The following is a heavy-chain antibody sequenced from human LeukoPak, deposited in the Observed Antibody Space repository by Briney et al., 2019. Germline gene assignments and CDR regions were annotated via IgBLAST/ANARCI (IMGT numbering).Heavy chain of an antibody. Sequence: GESLKISCKGSGYSFTNYWIGWVRQMPGKGLEWMGIIYPGDSETRYSPSFQGQVTISADKSISTAYLQWSSLKASDTAMYYCARRDGYCSSTSCYADYYYGMDVWGQGTTVTVSS. V-gene: IGHV5-51*01. CDR1: GYSFTNYW. CDR3: ARRDGYCSSTSCYADYYYGMDV. D-gene: IGHD2-2*01. J-gene: IGHJ6*02. CDR2: IYPGDSET.